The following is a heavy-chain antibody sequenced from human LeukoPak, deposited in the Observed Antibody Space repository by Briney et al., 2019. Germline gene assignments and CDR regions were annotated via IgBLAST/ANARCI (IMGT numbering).Heavy chain of an antibody. V-gene: IGHV3-74*01. J-gene: IGHJ6*03. CDR2: INSDGRST. Sequence: QPGGSLRLSCAASGFTFSSYRMHWVRQAPGKGLVWVSRINSDGRSTSYADSVKGRFTISRDNAKNTLYLQMNSLRAEDTAVYYCAGRGNYYDSSGYYYYMDVWGKGTTVTVSS. D-gene: IGHD3-22*01. CDR3: AGRGNYYDSSGYYYYMDV. CDR1: GFTFSSYR.